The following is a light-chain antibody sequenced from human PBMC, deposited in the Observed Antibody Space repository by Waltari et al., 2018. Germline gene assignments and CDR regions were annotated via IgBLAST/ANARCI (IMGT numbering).Light chain of an antibody. CDR1: QSAVTW. CDR3: QQYNNYPYT. V-gene: IGKV1-5*03. Sequence: DIQLTQSPSTLSASVGDGVTIACRASQSAVTWLAWYQQKPGKAPRLLIYGASSLESGVPSRFSGSGSGTEFTLSISSLQPDDFATYYCQQYNNYPYTFGQGTKLEIK. CDR2: GAS. J-gene: IGKJ2*01.